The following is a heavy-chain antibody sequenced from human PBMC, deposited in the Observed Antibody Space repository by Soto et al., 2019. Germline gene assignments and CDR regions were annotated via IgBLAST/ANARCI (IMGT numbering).Heavy chain of an antibody. CDR2: INAGYGNT. J-gene: IGHJ4*02. D-gene: IGHD1-1*01. CDR3: ARDTRDGTFDF. Sequence: GASVKVSCKASGYTFSSYAMHWVRQAPGQRLEWMGWINAGYGNTKSSQKFQDRVTISRYTSASTAYMELTSLRSEDTAVYYCARDTRDGTFDFWGQGTLVTVSS. CDR1: GYTFSSYA. V-gene: IGHV1-3*01.